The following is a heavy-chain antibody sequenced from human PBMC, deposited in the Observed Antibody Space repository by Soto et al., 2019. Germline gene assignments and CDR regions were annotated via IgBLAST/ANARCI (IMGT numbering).Heavy chain of an antibody. CDR2: IHYSGTT. V-gene: IGHV4-59*01. CDR3: AAGEASSRNLAPYYLGF. J-gene: IGHJ4*02. D-gene: IGHD6-13*01. CDR1: GGSMRNYF. Sequence: PSETLSLTCIVSGGSMRNYFWTWIRQPPGKGLEWIGYIHYSGTTSFFPSYNPSLRRRVTISEDTSKNQFSLKLLSVTTADTAVYFCAAGEASSRNLAPYYLGFWCQGTLVTVSS.